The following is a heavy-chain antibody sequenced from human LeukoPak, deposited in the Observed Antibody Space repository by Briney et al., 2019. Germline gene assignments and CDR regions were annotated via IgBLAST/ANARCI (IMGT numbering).Heavy chain of an antibody. CDR1: GYTFTSYG. J-gene: IGHJ5*02. CDR3: ARDTENWFDP. Sequence: GASVKVSCKASGYTFTSYGISWVRPAPGQRLEWMGWVSAYNGTTNYAQKLQGRVTMTTDTSTSTAYMELRSLRSDDTAVYYCARDTENWFDPWGQGTLVTVSS. V-gene: IGHV1-18*01. CDR2: VSAYNGTT.